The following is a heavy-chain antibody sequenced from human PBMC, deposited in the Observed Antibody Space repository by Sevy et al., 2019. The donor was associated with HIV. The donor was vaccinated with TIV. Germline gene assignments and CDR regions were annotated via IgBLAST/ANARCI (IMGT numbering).Heavy chain of an antibody. J-gene: IGHJ4*02. D-gene: IGHD2-8*01. V-gene: IGHV3-23*01. CDR1: GFTFSKYS. CDR3: AREGCTKPHDY. CDR2: LSFGCGEI. Sequence: GGSLRLSCAASGFTFSKYSMSWVRQPPGKGLEWVSTLSFGCGEINHADSVKGRFTISRDKSKNSLYLQMNNLRAEETAVYYCAREGCTKPHDYWGQGTLVTVSS.